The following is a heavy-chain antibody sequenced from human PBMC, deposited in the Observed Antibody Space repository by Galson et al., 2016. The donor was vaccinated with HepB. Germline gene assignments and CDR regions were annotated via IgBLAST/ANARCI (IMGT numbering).Heavy chain of an antibody. CDR1: GDTFSTYA. Sequence: SVKVSCKASGDTFSTYAIRWVRQTPGQGPEWMGGIIPIFGTTNYAQRFQGRVMITADESTSTAYMELSSLRSEDTAVYYCARDTMVRGAKMDYWGQGTLVTVSS. J-gene: IGHJ4*02. V-gene: IGHV1-69*13. D-gene: IGHD3-10*01. CDR3: ARDTMVRGAKMDY. CDR2: IIPIFGTT.